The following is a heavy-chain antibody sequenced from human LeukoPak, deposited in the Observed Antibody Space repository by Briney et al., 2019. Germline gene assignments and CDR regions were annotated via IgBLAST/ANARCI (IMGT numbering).Heavy chain of an antibody. Sequence: ASVKVSCTASGYTFTNYYMHWVRQAPGQGLEWMGIINPSGSSTTYAQKFQGRVTMTRDTSSSTLSLELSSLRSDDTAVYYCTRGRRGYSYGYDYWGQGTLVTVSS. D-gene: IGHD5-18*01. CDR3: TRGRRGYSYGYDY. CDR2: INPSGSST. V-gene: IGHV1-46*01. J-gene: IGHJ4*02. CDR1: GYTFTNYY.